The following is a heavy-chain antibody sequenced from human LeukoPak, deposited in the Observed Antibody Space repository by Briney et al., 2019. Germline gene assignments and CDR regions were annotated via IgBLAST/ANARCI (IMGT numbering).Heavy chain of an antibody. Sequence: SETLSLTCTVSGGSIGSYYWSWIRQPPGKGLEWIGYIYYSGSTNYNPSLKSRVTISLDTSKNQFSMNLISVTAADTAVYFCARHGGCYFDLWGRGTLVTVSS. CDR3: ARHGGCYFDL. CDR2: IYYSGST. D-gene: IGHD4-23*01. J-gene: IGHJ2*01. CDR1: GGSIGSYY. V-gene: IGHV4-59*01.